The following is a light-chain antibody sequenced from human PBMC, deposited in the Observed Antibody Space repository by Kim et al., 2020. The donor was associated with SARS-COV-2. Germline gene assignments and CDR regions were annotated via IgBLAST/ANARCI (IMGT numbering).Light chain of an antibody. CDR3: QSADSSDTFWV. CDR2: EDT. V-gene: IGLV3-25*03. J-gene: IGLJ3*02. Sequence: SYELTQPPSVSVPPGQTARITCSGDALPKQYVYWFQQKPGQAPVVVIYEDTERPSGIPERFSGSTSGTTVTLTISGVQAEAEADYYCQSADSSDTFWVFG. CDR1: ALPKQY.